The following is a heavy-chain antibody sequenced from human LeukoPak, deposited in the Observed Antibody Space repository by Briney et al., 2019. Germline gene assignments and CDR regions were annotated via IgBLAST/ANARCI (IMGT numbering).Heavy chain of an antibody. CDR1: GGTFSSYA. CDR2: IIPIFGTA. D-gene: IGHD2-21*02. Sequence: SVKVSCKASGGTFSSYAISWVRQAPGQGLEWMGRIIPIFGTANYAQKFQGRVTITTDESTSTAYMELSSLRSEDTAVYYCARDNFAYCGGDCYPTDYWGQGTLVTVSS. J-gene: IGHJ4*02. CDR3: ARDNFAYCGGDCYPTDY. V-gene: IGHV1-69*05.